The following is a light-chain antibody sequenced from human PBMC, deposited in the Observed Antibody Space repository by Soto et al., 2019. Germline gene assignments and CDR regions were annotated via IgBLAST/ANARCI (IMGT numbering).Light chain of an antibody. CDR1: QSISSW. CDR2: KSS. V-gene: IGKV1-5*03. J-gene: IGKJ3*01. CDR3: QQYNTDSLFP. Sequence: DIPMTQSPSTLSASVGDRVTITCRASQSISSWLAWYQQKPGKAPKLLIYKSSTLETGVPSRFSGSGSGTQFTLTISSLQPDDFAPYYCQQYNTDSLFPFGPGTKVDIK.